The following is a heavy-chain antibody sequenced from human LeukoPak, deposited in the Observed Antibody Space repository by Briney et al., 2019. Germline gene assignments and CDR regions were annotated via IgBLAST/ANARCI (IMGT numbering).Heavy chain of an antibody. J-gene: IGHJ4*02. D-gene: IGHD7-27*01. Sequence: GGSVTLSCAASGFTFDAFGMTWLPQAPGKGLEWFSSIRGDAGSTGYADSVKGRFTISRDNAKNSLYLQRNSLRVEETALYYCARVWAWGSGNYFDNWGQGTLVTVSS. V-gene: IGHV3-20*04. CDR2: IRGDAGST. CDR3: ARVWAWGSGNYFDN. CDR1: GFTFDAFG.